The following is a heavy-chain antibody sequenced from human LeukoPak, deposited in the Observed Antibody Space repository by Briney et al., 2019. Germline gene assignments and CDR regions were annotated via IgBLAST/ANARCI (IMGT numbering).Heavy chain of an antibody. D-gene: IGHD3-22*01. CDR3: ARDLYIVPYDSSGCPGY. J-gene: IGHJ4*02. CDR1: RFTFSNYW. CDR2: IWYDGSNK. Sequence: PGGSLRLSCAVSRFTFSNYWMSWVRQAPGKGLEWVAVIWYDGSNKYYADSVKGRFTISRDNSKNTLYLQMNSLRAEDTAVYYCARDLYIVPYDSSGCPGYWGQGTLVTVSS. V-gene: IGHV3-33*08.